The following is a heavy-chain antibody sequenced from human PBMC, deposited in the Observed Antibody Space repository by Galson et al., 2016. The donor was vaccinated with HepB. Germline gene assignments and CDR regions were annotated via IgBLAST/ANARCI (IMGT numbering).Heavy chain of an antibody. J-gene: IGHJ4*02. CDR3: ASLYYNSSGYYSDY. CDR1: GYTFTSYY. Sequence: SVKVSCKASGYTFTSYYMRWVRQAPGQGLEWMGLINPSSGTATYTLKFQGRLTMTRDTSTSTVYMELSSLRSEDTAVYYCASLYYNSSGYYSDYWGQGTLVTVSS. D-gene: IGHD3-22*01. CDR2: INPSSGTA. V-gene: IGHV1-46*01.